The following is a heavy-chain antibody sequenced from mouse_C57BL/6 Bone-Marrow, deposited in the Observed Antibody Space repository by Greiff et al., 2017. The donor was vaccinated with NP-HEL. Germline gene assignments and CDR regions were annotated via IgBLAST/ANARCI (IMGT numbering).Heavy chain of an antibody. CDR3: ARDGYDFDY. D-gene: IGHD2-2*01. CDR2: ISDGGSYT. J-gene: IGHJ2*01. V-gene: IGHV5-4*01. Sequence: EVMLVESGGGLVKPGGSLKLSCAASGFTFSSYAMSWVRQTPEKRLEWVATISDGGSYTYYPDNVKGRFTISRDNAKNNLYLQMSHLKSEDTAVYYCARDGYDFDYWGQGTTLTVSA. CDR1: GFTFSSYA.